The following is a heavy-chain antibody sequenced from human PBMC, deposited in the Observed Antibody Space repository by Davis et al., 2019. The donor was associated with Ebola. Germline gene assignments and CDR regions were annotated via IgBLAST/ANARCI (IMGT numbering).Heavy chain of an antibody. CDR2: ISGNGGST. J-gene: IGHJ4*02. Sequence: PGGSLRLSCAASGFTFSSYAMNWVRQAPGKGLEWVSGISGNGGSTHYADSVKGRFTLSRDNSKNTLYLQMNSLRAEDTAVYYCAKDIEQFDFIFDYWGQGTLVTVSS. D-gene: IGHD6-6*01. CDR1: GFTFSSYA. V-gene: IGHV3-23*01. CDR3: AKDIEQFDFIFDY.